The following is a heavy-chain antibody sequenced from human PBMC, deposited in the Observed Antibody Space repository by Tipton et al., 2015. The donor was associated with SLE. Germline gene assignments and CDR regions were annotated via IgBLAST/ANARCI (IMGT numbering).Heavy chain of an antibody. V-gene: IGHV3-21*01. CDR1: GFTFSTYT. Sequence: GSLRLSCAASGFTFSTYTINWVRQAPGKGLEWVSSISSSSSYIYYADSVKGRFTISRDNAKNSLYLQMNSLRAEDTAVYYCARDHSGGSSRGAFDIWGQGTMVTVSS. D-gene: IGHD2-15*01. CDR2: ISSSSSYI. CDR3: ARDHSGGSSRGAFDI. J-gene: IGHJ3*02.